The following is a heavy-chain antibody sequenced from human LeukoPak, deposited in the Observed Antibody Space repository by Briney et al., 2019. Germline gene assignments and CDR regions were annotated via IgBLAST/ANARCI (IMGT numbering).Heavy chain of an antibody. D-gene: IGHD2-8*02. CDR3: ARGKTRGSFDY. V-gene: IGHV3-23*01. CDR2: ISGSGGST. CDR1: GFTFSSYA. Sequence: PGGSLRLSCAASGFTFSSYAMSWVSQAPGKGLEWVSAISGSGGSTYYADSVKGRFTISRGNSKNTLYLQMNSLRAEDTAVYYCARGKTRGSFDYWGQGTLVTVSS. J-gene: IGHJ4*02.